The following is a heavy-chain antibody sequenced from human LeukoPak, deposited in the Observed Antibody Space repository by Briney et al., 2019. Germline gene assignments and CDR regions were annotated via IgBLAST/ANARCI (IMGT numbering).Heavy chain of an antibody. CDR3: AKDRSGSYRGGDY. D-gene: IGHD1-26*01. J-gene: IGHJ4*02. CDR2: ISWNSGSI. Sequence: GGSLRLSCAASGFTFDDYAMHWVRQAPGKGLEWVSGISWNSGSIGYADSVKGRFTISRDNAKNSLYLQMNSLRAEDTAVYYCAKDRSGSYRGGDYWGQGTLVTVSS. CDR1: GFTFDDYA. V-gene: IGHV3-9*01.